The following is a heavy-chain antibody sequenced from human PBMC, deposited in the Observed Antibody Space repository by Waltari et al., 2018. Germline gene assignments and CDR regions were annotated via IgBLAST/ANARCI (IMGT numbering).Heavy chain of an antibody. Sequence: EVQLVESGGGLVQPGGSLRLSCAASGFPFSSYEMNWVRQVPGKGLEWVSYIRSSGSTIYYADSVKGRFTISRDNAKNSLYLQMNSLRAEDTAVYYCARDTAVSYYYGSGRDYGMDVWGQGTTVTVSS. CDR2: IRSSGSTI. V-gene: IGHV3-48*03. J-gene: IGHJ6*02. D-gene: IGHD3-10*01. CDR3: ARDTAVSYYYGSGRDYGMDV. CDR1: GFPFSSYE.